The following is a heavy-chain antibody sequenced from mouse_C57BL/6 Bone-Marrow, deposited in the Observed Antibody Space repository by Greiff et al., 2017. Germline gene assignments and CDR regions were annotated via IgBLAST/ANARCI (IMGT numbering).Heavy chain of an antibody. D-gene: IGHD2-3*01. V-gene: IGHV5-12*01. CDR3: ARHMMVTRTEAWFAY. CDR2: ISNGGGST. J-gene: IGHJ3*01. CDR1: GFTFSDYY. Sequence: EVKVVESGGGLVQPGGSLKLSCAASGFTFSDYYLYWVRQTPEKRLEWVAYISNGGGSTYYPDTVKGRFTISRDNAKNTLYLQMSRLKSEDTAMYYCARHMMVTRTEAWFAYWGQGTLVTVSA.